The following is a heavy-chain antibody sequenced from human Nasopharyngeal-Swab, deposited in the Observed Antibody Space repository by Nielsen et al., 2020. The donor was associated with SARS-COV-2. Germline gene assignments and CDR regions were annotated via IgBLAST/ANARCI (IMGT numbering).Heavy chain of an antibody. CDR3: VRPEGVATSFKYYFQYGMDV. CDR2: IYPRASDT. V-gene: IGHV5-51*01. J-gene: IGHJ6*02. CDR1: GYSFTSYW. D-gene: IGHD5-12*01. Sequence: GESLKISCKGSGYSFTSYWIAWVRQMPGKGLGWMGIIYPRASDTRYSPSFQGQVTISADKSISTAYLQWSSLKASDTAMYYCVRPEGVATSFKYYFQYGMDVWGQGTMVTVPS.